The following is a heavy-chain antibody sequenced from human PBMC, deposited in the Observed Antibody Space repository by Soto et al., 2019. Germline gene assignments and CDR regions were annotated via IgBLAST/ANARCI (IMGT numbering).Heavy chain of an antibody. D-gene: IGHD6-13*01. CDR1: GFTFSSYG. CDR3: AKPYRSSSWYYGMDV. Sequence: GGSLRLSCAASGFTFSSYGVHWVRQAPGKGLEWVAVISYDGSNKYYADSVKGRFTISRDNSKNTLYLQMNSLRAEDTAVYYCAKPYRSSSWYYGMDVWGQGTTVTVSS. J-gene: IGHJ6*02. V-gene: IGHV3-30*18. CDR2: ISYDGSNK.